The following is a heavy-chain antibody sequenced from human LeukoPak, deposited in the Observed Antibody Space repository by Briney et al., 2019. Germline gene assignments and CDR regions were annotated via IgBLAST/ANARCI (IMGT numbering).Heavy chain of an antibody. D-gene: IGHD6-19*01. CDR3: ARDRGGYSSGWYAAFDI. Sequence: PGGSLRLSCAASGFTFRNYYMGWIRQAPGKGLEWLAYISSSGATTHYAESVKGRFTISRDNAESSLSLQMNSLRAEDTAVYYCARDRGGYSSGWYAAFDIWGQGTMVTVSS. J-gene: IGHJ3*02. CDR1: GFTFRNYY. CDR2: ISSSGATT. V-gene: IGHV3-11*04.